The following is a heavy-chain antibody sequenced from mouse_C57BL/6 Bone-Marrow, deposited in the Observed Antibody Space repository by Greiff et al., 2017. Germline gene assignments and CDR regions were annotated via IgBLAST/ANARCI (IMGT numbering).Heavy chain of an antibody. Sequence: EVQRVESGGDLVKPGGSLKLSCAASGFTFSSYGMSWVRQTPDKRLEWVATISSGGSYTYYPDSVKGRFTISRDNAKNTLYLQMSSLKSEDTAMYYCARFYYSNFYYAMDYWGQGTSVTVSS. CDR1: GFTFSSYG. V-gene: IGHV5-6*01. CDR3: ARFYYSNFYYAMDY. D-gene: IGHD2-5*01. CDR2: ISSGGSYT. J-gene: IGHJ4*01.